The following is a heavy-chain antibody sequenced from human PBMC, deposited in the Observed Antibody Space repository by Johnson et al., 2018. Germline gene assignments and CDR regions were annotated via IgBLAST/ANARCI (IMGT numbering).Heavy chain of an antibody. D-gene: IGHD3-16*01. CDR2: IYYSGST. Sequence: QVQLQESGPGLVKPSQTLSLTCTVSGGSISSGDYYWNWIRQHPGKGLEWIGYIYYSGSTYYNPSLKSRVTIPVDTSKNQFSLKLSSVTAADTADYYCAREGIGGAFDIWGQGTMVTVSS. CDR3: AREGIGGAFDI. J-gene: IGHJ3*02. V-gene: IGHV4-31*03. CDR1: GGSISSGDYY.